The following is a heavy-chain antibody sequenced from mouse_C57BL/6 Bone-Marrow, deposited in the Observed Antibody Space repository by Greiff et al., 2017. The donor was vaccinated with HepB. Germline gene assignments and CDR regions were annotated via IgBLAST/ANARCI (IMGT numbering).Heavy chain of an antibody. CDR1: GFTFSDYY. J-gene: IGHJ1*03. CDR2: ISNGGGST. CDR3: ARHYYGSSCWYFDV. D-gene: IGHD1-1*01. Sequence: EVQVVESGGGLVQPGGSLKLSCAASGFTFSDYYMYWVRQTPEKRLEWVAYISNGGGSTYYPDTVKGRFTISRDNAKNTLYLQMSRLKSEDTAMYYCARHYYGSSCWYFDVWGTGTTVTVSS. V-gene: IGHV5-12*01.